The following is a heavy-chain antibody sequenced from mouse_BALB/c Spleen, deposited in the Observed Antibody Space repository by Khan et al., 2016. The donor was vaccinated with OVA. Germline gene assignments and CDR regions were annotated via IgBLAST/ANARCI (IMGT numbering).Heavy chain of an antibody. J-gene: IGHJ4*01. Sequence: QVQLQQSGPGLAAPSQSLSITCTISGFSLTTYGVHWVRQPPGKGLEWLVVIWSDGTTNNNSALKSRLIIIKDNSQRHVFLKMNSLQTDDTAIYFCARQPYYHYNIMDYWGQGTSGTVSS. CDR1: GFSLTTYG. CDR2: IWSDGTT. CDR3: ARQPYYHYNIMDY. D-gene: IGHD2-10*01. V-gene: IGHV2-6-1*01.